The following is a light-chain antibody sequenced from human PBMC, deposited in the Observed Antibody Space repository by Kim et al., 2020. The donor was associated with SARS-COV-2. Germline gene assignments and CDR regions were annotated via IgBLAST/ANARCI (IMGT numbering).Light chain of an antibody. CDR3: QQYGSSPWT. V-gene: IGKV3-20*01. J-gene: IGKJ4*01. Sequence: EIVLTQSPGTLSLSPGERATLSCRASQSVSSSYLAWYQQKPGQAPRLLIYGASSRATGIPDRFSGSGSGTDFTLTISRLEPEDFAVYYCQQYGSSPWTFGGGTKLEI. CDR1: QSVSSSY. CDR2: GAS.